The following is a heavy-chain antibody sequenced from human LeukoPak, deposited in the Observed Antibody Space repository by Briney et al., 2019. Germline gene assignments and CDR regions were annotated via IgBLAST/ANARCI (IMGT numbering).Heavy chain of an antibody. J-gene: IGHJ3*02. CDR3: ARGGGPVTILDAFDI. CDR1: GGSISSSSYY. CDR2: IYYSGST. V-gene: IGHV4-39*07. Sequence: SETLSLTCAVSGGSISSSSYYWGWIRQPPGKGLEWIGSIYYSGSTYYNPSLKSRVTISVDTSKNQFSLKLSSVTAADTAVYYCARGGGPVTILDAFDIWGQGTMVTVSS. D-gene: IGHD3-3*01.